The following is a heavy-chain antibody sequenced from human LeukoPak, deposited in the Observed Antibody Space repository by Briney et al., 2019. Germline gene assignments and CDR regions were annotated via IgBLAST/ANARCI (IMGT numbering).Heavy chain of an antibody. V-gene: IGHV4-39*02. D-gene: IGHD6-13*01. CDR1: GGSISSSSYY. CDR3: AREGPLSSWYYFDY. J-gene: IGHJ4*02. CDR2: IYYSGST. Sequence: SETLSLTCTVSGGSISSSSYYWGWIRQPPGKGLEWIGSIYYSGSTYYNPSLKSRVTISVDTSKNQFSLKLSSVTAADTAVYYCAREGPLSSWYYFDYWGQGTLVTVSS.